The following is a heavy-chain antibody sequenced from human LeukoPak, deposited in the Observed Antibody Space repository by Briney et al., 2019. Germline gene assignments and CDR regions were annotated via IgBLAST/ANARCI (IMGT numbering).Heavy chain of an antibody. CDR2: ISADESTT. Sequence: GGSPRLSCAASGFTFSSSWMHWVRQAPGKGLVWVSRISADESTTTYADSVRGRFTISGDNAKNTLYLQMNSLRVEDTAVYYCARVLKTTPLYFDLWGRGTLVTVSS. J-gene: IGHJ2*01. CDR3: ARVLKTTPLYFDL. V-gene: IGHV3-74*01. CDR1: GFTFSSSW. D-gene: IGHD1-7*01.